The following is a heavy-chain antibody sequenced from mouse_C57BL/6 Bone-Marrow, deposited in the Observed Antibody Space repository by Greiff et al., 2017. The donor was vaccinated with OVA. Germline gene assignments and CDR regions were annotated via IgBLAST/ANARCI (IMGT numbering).Heavy chain of an antibody. V-gene: IGHV1-50*01. CDR3: AISSCNPTEY. D-gene: IGHD2-1*01. CDR2: IDPSDSYT. J-gene: IGHJ2*01. CDR1: GYTFTSYW. Sequence: VKLQQPGAELVKPGASVKLSCKASGYTFTSYWMQWVKQRPGQGLEWIGEIDPSDSYTNYNQKLKGKATLTVDTSSSTAYMQLCILTSADSAVYYCAISSCNPTEYWGQGTTLTVSS.